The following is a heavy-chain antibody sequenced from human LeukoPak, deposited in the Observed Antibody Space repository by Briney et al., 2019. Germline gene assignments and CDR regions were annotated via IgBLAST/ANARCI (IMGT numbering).Heavy chain of an antibody. D-gene: IGHD3-9*01. CDR3: ARNRGSNFDWSDY. J-gene: IGHJ4*02. Sequence: PSETLSLTCTVSGGSISTSDSFWDWMRQPPGKGPEWIGSIYYSGSTFYNPSLKSRVALSVDTSKNQFSPRLNFVTAADTAVYYCARNRGSNFDWSDYWGQGILVTVSS. V-gene: IGHV4-39*01. CDR1: GGSISTSDSF. CDR2: IYYSGST.